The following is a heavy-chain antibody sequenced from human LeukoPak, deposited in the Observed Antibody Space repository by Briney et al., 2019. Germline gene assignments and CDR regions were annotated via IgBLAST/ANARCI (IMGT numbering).Heavy chain of an antibody. V-gene: IGHV1-69*06. J-gene: IGHJ4*02. CDR2: IIPIFGTA. CDR3: ARETATVYFDY. Sequence: APVKVSCKASGGTFSSYAISWVRQAPGQGLEWMRRIIPIFGTANYAQKFQGRVTITADKSTSTAYMELSSLRSEDTAVYYCARETATVYFDYWGQGTLVTVSS. CDR1: GGTFSSYA. D-gene: IGHD4-11*01.